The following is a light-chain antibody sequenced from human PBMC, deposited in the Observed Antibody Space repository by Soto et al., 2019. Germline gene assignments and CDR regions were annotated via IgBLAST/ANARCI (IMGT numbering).Light chain of an antibody. Sequence: EIVLTQSPGTLSLSPGERATLSCRASQSVSSSYLAWYQQKPGQAPRLLIYGASSWATGIPDRFSGSGSGTDFTLTSSRLEPEDFAVYYCHQYDSSPLTFGGGTKVEIK. J-gene: IGKJ4*01. CDR2: GAS. CDR1: QSVSSSY. CDR3: HQYDSSPLT. V-gene: IGKV3-20*01.